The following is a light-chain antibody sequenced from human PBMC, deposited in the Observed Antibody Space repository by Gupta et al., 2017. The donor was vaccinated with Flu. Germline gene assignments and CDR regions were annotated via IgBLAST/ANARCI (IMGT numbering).Light chain of an antibody. CDR1: QSVLYSSNNTNY. J-gene: IGKJ1*01. CDR2: WAS. V-gene: IGKV4-1*01. CDR3: QQDDSTPRT. Sequence: DIVMTQSPYSLAVSLGERATINCKSSQSVLYSSNNTNYLAWYQQKPGQPPKLLIYWASTRESGVPDRFSGSGSGTDFTLTISILHAEDVAVYYCQQDDSTPRTFGQGTKVEIK.